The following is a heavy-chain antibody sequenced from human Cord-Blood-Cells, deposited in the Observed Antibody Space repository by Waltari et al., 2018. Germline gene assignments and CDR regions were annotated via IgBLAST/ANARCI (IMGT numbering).Heavy chain of an antibody. V-gene: IGHV3-30*18. CDR1: GFTFSTYG. D-gene: IGHD1-26*01. CDR3: AKVMVGATGAFDI. Sequence: QVQLVESGGGVVQPGRSLRLSCAASGFTFSTYGRHWVRQAPGKGLEWVAVIWYDGSNKYYADSVKGRFTISRDNSKNTLYLQMNSLRAEDTAMYYCAKVMVGATGAFDIWGQGTMVTVSS. J-gene: IGHJ3*02. CDR2: IWYDGSNK.